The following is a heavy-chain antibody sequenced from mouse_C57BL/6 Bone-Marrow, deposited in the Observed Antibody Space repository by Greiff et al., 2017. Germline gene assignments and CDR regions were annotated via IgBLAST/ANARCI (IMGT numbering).Heavy chain of an antibody. J-gene: IGHJ3*01. V-gene: IGHV1-64*01. Sequence: QVQLQQPGAELVKPGASVKLSCKASGYTFTSYWMHWVKQRPGQGLEWIGMIHPNSGSTNYNEKFKSKATLTVDKSSSTAYMQLSSLTSEDSAVYYCARYYHGSSSWFAYWGQGTLVTVSA. D-gene: IGHD1-1*01. CDR3: ARYYHGSSSWFAY. CDR1: GYTFTSYW. CDR2: IHPNSGST.